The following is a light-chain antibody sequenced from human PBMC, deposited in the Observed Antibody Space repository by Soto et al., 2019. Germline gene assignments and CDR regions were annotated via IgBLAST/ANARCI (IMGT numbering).Light chain of an antibody. CDR3: QQYGSSRWT. Sequence: EIVLAQSPGTLSLSPGERATLSCRASQSVSSNYLAWYQQKPGQAPRLLIYAASSRATGIPDRFSGSGSGTDFTITISRLEPEDFAVYYCQQYGSSRWTFGQGAKVEV. CDR1: QSVSSNY. J-gene: IGKJ1*01. V-gene: IGKV3-20*01. CDR2: AAS.